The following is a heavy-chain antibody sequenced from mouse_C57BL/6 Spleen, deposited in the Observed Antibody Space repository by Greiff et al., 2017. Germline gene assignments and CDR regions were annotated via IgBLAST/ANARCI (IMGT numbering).Heavy chain of an antibody. Sequence: VQLQQPGAELVQPGASVTLSCKASGYTFTSYWMHWVKQRPGRGLEWIGRIDPNSGGTKYNEKFKSKATLTVDKPSSTAYMQLSSLTAEDSAVYYCARADYGSSYGYFDVWGTGTTVTVSS. CDR3: ARADYGSSYGYFDV. CDR2: IDPNSGGT. V-gene: IGHV1-72*01. D-gene: IGHD1-1*01. CDR1: GYTFTSYW. J-gene: IGHJ1*03.